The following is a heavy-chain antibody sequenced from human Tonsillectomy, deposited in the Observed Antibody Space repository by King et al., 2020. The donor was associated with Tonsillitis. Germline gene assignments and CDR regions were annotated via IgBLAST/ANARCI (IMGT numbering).Heavy chain of an antibody. D-gene: IGHD3-9*01. Sequence: QLVQSGAEVKKAGESLKISCKGSGYSFTNYWIGWVRQMPGKGLEWMGIIYPDDSDTRYSPSFQGQVTISVDKSISTAYLQWGSLKASDTAMYFCTRHPSTTYYDVVTGFSNWYFDLWGRGTLVTVSS. CDR3: TRHPSTTYYDVVTGFSNWYFDL. J-gene: IGHJ2*01. CDR1: GYSFTNYW. V-gene: IGHV5-51*01. CDR2: IYPDDSDT.